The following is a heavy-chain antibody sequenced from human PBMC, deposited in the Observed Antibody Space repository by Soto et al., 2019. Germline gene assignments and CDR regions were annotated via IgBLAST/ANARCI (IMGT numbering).Heavy chain of an antibody. D-gene: IGHD2-15*01. Sequence: SVKVSCKASGGTFSSYAISWVRQAPGQGLEWMGGIIPIFGTANYAQKFQGRVTITADESTSTAYMELSSLRSEDTAVYYCARADSGWYYLDYWGQGTLVTVSS. CDR2: IIPIFGTA. V-gene: IGHV1-69*13. CDR1: GGTFSSYA. CDR3: ARADSGWYYLDY. J-gene: IGHJ4*02.